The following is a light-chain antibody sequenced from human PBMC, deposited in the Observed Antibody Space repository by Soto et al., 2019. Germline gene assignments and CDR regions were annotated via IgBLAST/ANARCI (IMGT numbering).Light chain of an antibody. Sequence: IQLTQSPSSLSASVGDRVTITCRASQDISGYVAWYQQRPGRAPQLLIYAASALQTGVPSRFSGSGSGTDFTPTITSLQPEDFGTYYCQHPKWAFGQGTTVEI. V-gene: IGKV1-9*01. CDR3: QHPKWA. CDR1: QDISGY. J-gene: IGKJ1*01. CDR2: AAS.